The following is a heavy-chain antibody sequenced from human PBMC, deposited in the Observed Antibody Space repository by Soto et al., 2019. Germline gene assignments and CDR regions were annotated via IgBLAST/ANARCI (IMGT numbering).Heavy chain of an antibody. CDR2: INPSGGST. V-gene: IGHV1-46*01. J-gene: IGHJ4*02. D-gene: IGHD3-10*01. Sequence: ASVKVSCKASGYTFTSYYMHWVRQAPGQGLEWMGIINPSGGSTSYAQKFQGRVTMTRDTSTSTVYMELSSLRSEDTAVYYCASGYYYGSGSYYPEFDYWGQGTLVTVSS. CDR1: GYTFTSYY. CDR3: ASGYYYGSGSYYPEFDY.